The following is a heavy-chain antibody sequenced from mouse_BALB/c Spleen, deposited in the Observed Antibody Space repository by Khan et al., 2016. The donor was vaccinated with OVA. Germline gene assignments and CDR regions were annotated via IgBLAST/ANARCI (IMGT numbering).Heavy chain of an antibody. J-gene: IGHJ2*01. CDR3: DRLEDI. CDR2: IWAGGST. D-gene: IGHD1-3*01. Sequence: VQLQESGPGLVAPSQSLSITCTFPGFSLTRYGVHWVRQPPGKGLEWLGVIWAGGSTNYNSALMSRLSISKDNSKSQVFLKKNSLQTDDTAMYYCDRLEDIWGQGTTLTVSS. V-gene: IGHV2-9*02. CDR1: GFSLTRYG.